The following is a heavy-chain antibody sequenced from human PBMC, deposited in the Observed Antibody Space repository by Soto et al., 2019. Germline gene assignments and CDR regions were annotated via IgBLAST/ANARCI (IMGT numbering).Heavy chain of an antibody. CDR3: AREYSSSSGDY. D-gene: IGHD6-6*01. CDR1: AGPISTSGYY. J-gene: IGHJ4*02. Sequence: PSERRSRPCTVAAGPISTSGYYWGWIRQPPGKGLEWIGNIYYGGASCHNPSLSSRVTVSVDTSKIPFSLKLSSVPAADTAVYYCAREYSSSSGDYWGQGTLVTVS. CDR2: IYYGGAS. V-gene: IGHV4-39*02.